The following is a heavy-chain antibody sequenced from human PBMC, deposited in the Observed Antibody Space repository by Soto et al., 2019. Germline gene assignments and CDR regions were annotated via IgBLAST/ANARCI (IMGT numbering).Heavy chain of an antibody. CDR2: IWYDGSNK. CDR3: ARSGSWSSFEVGWLDP. CDR1: GFTFSSYP. Sequence: PGGSLRLSFAAAGFTFSSYPMHWVRQAPGKGLGWVAAIWYDGSNKYYADSVKGRFTISRDNSKYTLYLQLNSLRADDTALYYCARSGSWSSFEVGWLDPWRQGTLVSVAS. J-gene: IGHJ5*02. V-gene: IGHV3-33*01. D-gene: IGHD3-10*01.